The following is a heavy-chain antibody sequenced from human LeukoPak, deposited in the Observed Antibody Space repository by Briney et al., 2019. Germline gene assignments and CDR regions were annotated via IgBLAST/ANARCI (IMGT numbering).Heavy chain of an antibody. CDR1: GDSITGYY. D-gene: IGHD5-12*01. J-gene: IGHJ4*02. Sequence: SETLSLTCSVSGDSITGYYWGWIRQPPGKGLEWIGNIYYTGNTYYNSSLKSRVTISVDTSKNQFSLKLSSVTAADTAVYYCARGKGSAWLRSGAFDYWGQGTLVTVSS. CDR3: ARGKGSAWLRSGAFDY. CDR2: IYYTGNT. V-gene: IGHV4-39*07.